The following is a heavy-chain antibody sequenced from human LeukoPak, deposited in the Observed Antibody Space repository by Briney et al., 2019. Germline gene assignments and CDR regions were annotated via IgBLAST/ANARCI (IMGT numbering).Heavy chain of an antibody. Sequence: GASVKVSCKVSGYTLTELSMHWVRQAPGRGLEWMGGFDPEDGETIYAQKFQGRVTMTEDTSTDTAYMELSSLRSEDTAVYYCATRLREYYYDSTVVEYYFDYWGQGTLVTVSS. CDR1: GYTLTELS. CDR2: FDPEDGET. J-gene: IGHJ4*02. V-gene: IGHV1-24*01. CDR3: ATRLREYYYDSTVVEYYFDY. D-gene: IGHD3-22*01.